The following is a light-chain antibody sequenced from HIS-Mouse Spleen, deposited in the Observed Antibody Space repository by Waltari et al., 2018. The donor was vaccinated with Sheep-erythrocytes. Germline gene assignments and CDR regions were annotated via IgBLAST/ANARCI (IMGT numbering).Light chain of an antibody. CDR2: LGS. J-gene: IGKJ1*01. CDR3: MQALQTPWT. CDR1: QSLLHSNGYYY. V-gene: IGKV2-28*01. Sequence: DIVMTQSPLSLPVTPGEPASISCRSSQSLLHSNGYYYLDWYLQKPGPSPQLLIYLGSNRASGVPDRFSGSGSGTDFTLKISRVEAEDVGVYYCMQALQTPWTFGQGTKVEIK.